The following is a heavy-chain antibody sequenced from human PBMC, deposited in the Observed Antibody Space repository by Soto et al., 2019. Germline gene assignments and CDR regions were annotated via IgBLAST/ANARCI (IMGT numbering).Heavy chain of an antibody. Sequence: GGSLRLSCAASGFTFSSYGMHWVRQAPGKGLEWVAVISYDGSNKYYADSVKGRFTISRDNSKNTLYLQMNSLRAEVTAVYYCAKDLMATVVTPGWFDPWGQGTLVTVSS. CDR3: AKDLMATVVTPGWFDP. CDR2: ISYDGSNK. D-gene: IGHD4-17*01. CDR1: GFTFSSYG. J-gene: IGHJ5*02. V-gene: IGHV3-30*18.